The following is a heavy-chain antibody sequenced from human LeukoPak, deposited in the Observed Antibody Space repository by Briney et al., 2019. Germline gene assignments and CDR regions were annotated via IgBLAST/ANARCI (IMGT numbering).Heavy chain of an antibody. V-gene: IGHV4-39*07. J-gene: IGHJ4*02. CDR3: ARAEGGPQLPLDY. Sequence: PSETLSLTCTVSGGSISSSSYYWGWIRQPPGKGLEWIGSIYYSGSTYYNPSLKSRVTISVDTSKNQFSLKLSSVTAADTAVYYCARAEGGPQLPLDYWGQGTLVTVSS. D-gene: IGHD2-2*01. CDR2: IYYSGST. CDR1: GGSISSSSYY.